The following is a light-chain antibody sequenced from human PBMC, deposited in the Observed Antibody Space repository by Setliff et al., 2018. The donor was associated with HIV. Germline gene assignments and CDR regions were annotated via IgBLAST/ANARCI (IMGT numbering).Light chain of an antibody. J-gene: IGLJ1*01. CDR1: SSDVSTYNF. CDR3: CSYTSSSSYV. Sequence: QSALAQPASVSGSPGQSITISCTGTSSDVSTYNFVSWYQHLPGKAPELMIYDVSKRPSGVSYRFSASKSGNTASLTISGLQAEDEADYFCCSYTSSSSYVFGTGTKV. V-gene: IGLV2-14*03. CDR2: DVS.